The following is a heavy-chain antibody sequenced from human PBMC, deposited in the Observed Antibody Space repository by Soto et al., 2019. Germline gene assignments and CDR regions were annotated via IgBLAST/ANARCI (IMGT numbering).Heavy chain of an antibody. V-gene: IGHV4-31*03. D-gene: IGHD6-13*01. CDR3: ARAWTATAGWANWFDR. CDR1: GGSISGEGYY. J-gene: IGHJ5*02. CDR2: IHYSGST. Sequence: QVQLQESGPGLVEPSQTLSLTCTVSGGSISGEGYYWSWIRQYSGRGLEWIGYIHYSGSTYSNPSLKSRVTISVDTSKPQFFLKLTSVTAADPAVYYCARAWTATAGWANWFDRWGQGTLVTVSS.